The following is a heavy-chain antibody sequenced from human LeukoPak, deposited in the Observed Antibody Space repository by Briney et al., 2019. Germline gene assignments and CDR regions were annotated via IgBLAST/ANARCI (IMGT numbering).Heavy chain of an antibody. J-gene: IGHJ4*02. D-gene: IGHD2/OR15-2a*01. CDR3: AREGPRGNSQFDY. Sequence: GRSLRLSCAASGFTFSNYGMHWVRHAPGKGLEWVALIWYDGSNKYYTDSVKGRLTISRDNSKDTLFLQMNSLRAEDTAVYYCAREGPRGNSQFDYWGQGTLVTVSS. CDR1: GFTFSNYG. CDR2: IWYDGSNK. V-gene: IGHV3-33*01.